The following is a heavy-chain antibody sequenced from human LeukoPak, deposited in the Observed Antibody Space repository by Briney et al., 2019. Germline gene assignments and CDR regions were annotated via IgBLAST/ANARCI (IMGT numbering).Heavy chain of an antibody. CDR1: GGTFSSYA. CDR3: ARDSRGYSYGLRRYYYYYGMDV. D-gene: IGHD5-18*01. V-gene: IGHV1-69*13. CDR2: IIPVFGTA. J-gene: IGHJ6*02. Sequence: GASVKVSCKASGGTFSSYAISWVRQAPGQGLEWMGGIIPVFGTANYAQKFQGRVTITADESTSTAYMELSSLRSEDTAVYYCARDSRGYSYGLRRYYYYYGMDVWGQGTTVTVSS.